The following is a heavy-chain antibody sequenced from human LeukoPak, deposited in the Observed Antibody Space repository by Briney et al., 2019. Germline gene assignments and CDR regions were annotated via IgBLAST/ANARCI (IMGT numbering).Heavy chain of an antibody. J-gene: IGHJ4*02. CDR1: GGSINSYY. D-gene: IGHD6-19*01. CDR3: AREGRLNPAIGVD. CDR2: IHYSGST. V-gene: IGHV4-59*01. Sequence: SKTLSLTCTVSGGSINSYYWGWIRQPPGKGLEWIGYIHYSGSTNYNPSLKSRVTISLDTSKNQFSLKLSSVTAADTAVYYCAREGRLNPAIGVDWGQGTLVTVSS.